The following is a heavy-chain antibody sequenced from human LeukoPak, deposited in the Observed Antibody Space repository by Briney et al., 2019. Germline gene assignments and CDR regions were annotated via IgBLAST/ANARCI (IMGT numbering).Heavy chain of an antibody. CDR3: ARSRYDDY. V-gene: IGHV3-7*01. CDR1: GFTFSSYW. Sequence: GGTLRLSSAASGFTFSSYWMNWVRQAPGKGLEWVANIKEDGSEKNYVDSVKGRFTISRDNAKNSLYLQMDGLRVEDTAVYYCARSRYDDYWGQGTLVTVSS. J-gene: IGHJ4*02. D-gene: IGHD2-15*01. CDR2: IKEDGSEK.